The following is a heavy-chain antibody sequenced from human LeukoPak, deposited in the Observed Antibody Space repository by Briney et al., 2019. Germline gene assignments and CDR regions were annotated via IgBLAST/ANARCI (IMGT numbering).Heavy chain of an antibody. D-gene: IGHD6-13*01. Sequence: SETLSLTCTVSGDSFSSGAYYWTWIRQHPGKGLEWIGFIYYSGSTYYNPSLKSRVTVSMDTSKNHFSLKLSSVTAADTAVYYCARGSYTSSWYFSHWGQGTLVTVSS. CDR3: ARGSYTSSWYFSH. CDR1: GDSFSSGAYY. J-gene: IGHJ4*02. CDR2: IYYSGST. V-gene: IGHV4-31*03.